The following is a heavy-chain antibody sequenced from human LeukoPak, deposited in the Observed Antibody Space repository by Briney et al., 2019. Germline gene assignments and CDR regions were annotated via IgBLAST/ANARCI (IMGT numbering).Heavy chain of an antibody. D-gene: IGHD3-10*02. CDR3: AELGITMIGGV. V-gene: IGHV3-11*04. CDR2: ISTGDNSV. CDR1: GFTFSDFY. J-gene: IGHJ6*04. Sequence: GGSLRLSCAVSGFTFSDFYMSWIRQSPGKGLEWISYISTGDNSVYYADPVKGRFTISRDNAKNSLYLQMNSLRAEDTAVYYCAELGITMIGGVWGKGTTVTISS.